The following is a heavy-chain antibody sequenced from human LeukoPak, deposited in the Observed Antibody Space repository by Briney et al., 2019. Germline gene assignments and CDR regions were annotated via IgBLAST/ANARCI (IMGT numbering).Heavy chain of an antibody. CDR3: AKAYNIVVVPAAPAGPDY. CDR2: ISGSGGST. V-gene: IGHV3-23*01. Sequence: GGSLRLSCAAPGFTFSSYAMSWVRQAPGKGLEWVSAISGSGGSTYYADSVKGRFTISRDNSKNTLYLQMNSLRAEDTAVYYCAKAYNIVVVPAAPAGPDYWGQGTLVTVSS. CDR1: GFTFSSYA. J-gene: IGHJ4*02. D-gene: IGHD2-2*01.